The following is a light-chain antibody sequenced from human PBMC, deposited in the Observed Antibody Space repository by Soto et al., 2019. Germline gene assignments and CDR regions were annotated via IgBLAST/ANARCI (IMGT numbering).Light chain of an antibody. CDR1: QSVTSTY. CDR2: GAS. CDR3: QQYNNWLSWT. V-gene: IGKV3-20*01. J-gene: IGKJ1*01. Sequence: DIVLTQSPGTLSLSPGERATLSCRASQSVTSTYLAWYQQKPGQAPRLLIYGASSRATGIPDRFSGSGSGTEFTLSISSLQSEDFAVYYCQQYNNWLSWTFGQGTKVEIK.